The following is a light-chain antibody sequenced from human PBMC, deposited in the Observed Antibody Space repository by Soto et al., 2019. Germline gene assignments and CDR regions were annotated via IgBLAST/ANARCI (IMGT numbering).Light chain of an antibody. CDR2: ATS. CDR1: QSIGGW. CDR3: QQYNTWWT. J-gene: IGKJ1*01. V-gene: IGKV1-5*03. Sequence: DIQMTQSPSTLSASKGDRVTITCRASQSIGGWLAWYQQKAGKAPKVLIYATSTLQSGVPSRFSGSGSGTQFTLTISSLQPDDSATYYCQQYNTWWTFGQGTKVEVK.